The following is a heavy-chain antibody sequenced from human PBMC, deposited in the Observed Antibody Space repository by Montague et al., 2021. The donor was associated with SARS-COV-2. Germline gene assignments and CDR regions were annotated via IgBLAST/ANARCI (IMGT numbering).Heavy chain of an antibody. CDR2: IYASGNT. CDR3: ASPTYYYDSSGSDAFDI. J-gene: IGHJ3*02. V-gene: IGHV4-4*07. CDR1: GDSISNYY. D-gene: IGHD3-22*01. Sequence: SETLSLTCTVSGDSISNYYWSWIRQPAGKGLEWIGRIYASGNTNYNPSLKSRVTMSVDTSKNQFSLKLSSVTAADTAVYYCASPTYYYDSSGSDAFDIWGQGTMVTVSS.